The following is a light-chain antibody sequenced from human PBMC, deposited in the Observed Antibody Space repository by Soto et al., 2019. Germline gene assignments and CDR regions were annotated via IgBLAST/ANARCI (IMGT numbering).Light chain of an antibody. V-gene: IGKV3-20*01. CDR2: GAS. CDR1: QSVSSTY. Sequence: VLTQSPGTLSLSPGERATLSCRASQSVSSTYLAWYQQKPGQAPRLLIYGASSRATGIPDRFSGSGSGTDFTLTISRLEPEDFALYYCQQFGSSPRTFGQGTKVEI. J-gene: IGKJ1*01. CDR3: QQFGSSPRT.